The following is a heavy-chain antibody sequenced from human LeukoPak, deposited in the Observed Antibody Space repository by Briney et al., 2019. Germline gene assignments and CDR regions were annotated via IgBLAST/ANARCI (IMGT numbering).Heavy chain of an antibody. Sequence: GASVKVSCKASGYTFTTYNINWVRQAPGQGLEWMGGIIPIFGTANYAQKFQGRVTMTRDMSTSTVYMELSSLRSEDTAVYYCARGPAAAGGGDAFDIWGQGTMVTVSS. V-gene: IGHV1-69*05. J-gene: IGHJ3*02. D-gene: IGHD6-13*01. CDR1: GYTFTTYN. CDR2: IIPIFGTA. CDR3: ARGPAAAGGGDAFDI.